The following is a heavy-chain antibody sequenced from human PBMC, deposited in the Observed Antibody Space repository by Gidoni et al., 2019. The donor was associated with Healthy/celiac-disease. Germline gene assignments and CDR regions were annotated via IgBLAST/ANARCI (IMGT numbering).Heavy chain of an antibody. D-gene: IGHD1-26*01. J-gene: IGHJ4*02. Sequence: EVQLVESGGGLVKPGGSLRLSCAASGFTLRSYSMNWVRQAPGKGLEWVSSISSSSSYIYYADSVKGRFTISRDNAKNSLYLQMNSLRAEDTAVYYCARGPRIIYKVGATTDYWGQGTLVTVSS. V-gene: IGHV3-21*01. CDR2: ISSSSSYI. CDR3: ARGPRIIYKVGATTDY. CDR1: GFTLRSYS.